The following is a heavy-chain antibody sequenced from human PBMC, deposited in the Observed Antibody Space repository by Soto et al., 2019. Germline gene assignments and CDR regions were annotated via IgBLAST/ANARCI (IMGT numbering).Heavy chain of an antibody. D-gene: IGHD3-9*01. CDR2: FDPEDGET. CDR1: GYTLTELS. Sequence: EASVKVSCKVSGYTLTELSMHWVRQAPGKGLEWMGGFDPEDGETIYAQKFQGRVTMTEDTSTDTAYMELSSLRSEDTAVYYCATWGPGYDILTGNNPWGQGTLVTVSS. J-gene: IGHJ5*02. V-gene: IGHV1-24*01. CDR3: ATWGPGYDILTGNNP.